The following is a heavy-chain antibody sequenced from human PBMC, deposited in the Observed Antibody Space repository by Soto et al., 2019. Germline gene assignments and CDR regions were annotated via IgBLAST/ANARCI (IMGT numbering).Heavy chain of an antibody. D-gene: IGHD6-13*01. CDR1: GGSISSGDYY. V-gene: IGHV4-30-4*01. CDR2: IYYSGST. J-gene: IGHJ3*02. Sequence: QVQLQESGPGLVKPSQTLSLTCTVSGGSISSGDYYWSWIRQPPGKGLEWIGYIYYSGSTYYNPFLKSRVTISVDTSKNQFSLKLSSVTAADTAVYYCARESSVAAADIDAFDIWGQGTMVTVSS. CDR3: ARESSVAAADIDAFDI.